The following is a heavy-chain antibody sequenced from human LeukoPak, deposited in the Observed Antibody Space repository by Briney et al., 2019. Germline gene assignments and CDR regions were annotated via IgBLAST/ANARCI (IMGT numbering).Heavy chain of an antibody. D-gene: IGHD6-19*01. Sequence: GGSLRHSCAASGFTFSSYVMSWVRQAPGKGLEWVSAISGSGGSTYYADSVKGRFTISRDNSKNTLYLQMNSLRAEDTAVYYCAKEWGIAVAEGDYWGQGTLVTVSS. CDR3: AKEWGIAVAEGDY. V-gene: IGHV3-23*01. J-gene: IGHJ4*02. CDR2: ISGSGGST. CDR1: GFTFSSYV.